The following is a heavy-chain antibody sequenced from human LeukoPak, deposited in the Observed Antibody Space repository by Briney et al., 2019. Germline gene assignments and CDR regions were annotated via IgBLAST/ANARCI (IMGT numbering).Heavy chain of an antibody. V-gene: IGHV3-23*01. CDR1: GSTFSSYA. CDR3: AKAPVTTCSGAYCYPFDY. Sequence: GGSLRLSCAASGSTFSSYAMSWVRQAPGKGLEWVSTISGAVGNTHYADSVKGRFTISRDSSKNTLYLQMNSLRAEDAAVYYCAKAPVTTCSGAYCYPFDYWGQGTLVTVSS. CDR2: ISGAVGNT. J-gene: IGHJ4*02. D-gene: IGHD2-15*01.